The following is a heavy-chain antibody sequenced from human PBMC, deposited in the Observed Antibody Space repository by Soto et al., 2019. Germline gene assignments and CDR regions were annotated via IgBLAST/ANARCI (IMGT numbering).Heavy chain of an antibody. CDR3: AGRIAAAGADYYYGMDV. J-gene: IGHJ6*02. Sequence: GESLKISCKGSGYSFTSYWIGWVRQMPGKGLEWMGIIYPGDSDTRYSPSFQGQATISADKSISTAYLQWSSLKASDTAMYYCAGRIAAAGADYYYGMDVWGQGTTVTVSS. V-gene: IGHV5-51*01. D-gene: IGHD6-13*01. CDR1: GYSFTSYW. CDR2: IYPGDSDT.